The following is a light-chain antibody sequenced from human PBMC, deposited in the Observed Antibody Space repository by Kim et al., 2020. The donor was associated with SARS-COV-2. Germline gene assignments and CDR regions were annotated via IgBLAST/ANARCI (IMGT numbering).Light chain of an antibody. CDR3: LQDYGYPRS. CDR1: QGIRND. Sequence: AIHMTQSPSSLSASVGDRVTITCRARQGIRNDLGWYQQKPGKAPKVLIYAASRLQSGVPSRFSGSGSGTDFTLTISSLQPEDFATYYCLQDYGYPRSFGQGTKLEI. V-gene: IGKV1-6*01. J-gene: IGKJ2*03. CDR2: AAS.